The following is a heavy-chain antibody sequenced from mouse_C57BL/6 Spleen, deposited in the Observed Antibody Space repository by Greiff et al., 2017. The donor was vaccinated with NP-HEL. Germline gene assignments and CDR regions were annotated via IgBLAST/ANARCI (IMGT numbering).Heavy chain of an antibody. CDR1: GYSFTGYY. Sequence: DVHLVESGPELVKPGASVKISCKASGYSFTGYYMNWVKQSPEKSLEWIGEINPSTGGTTYNQKFKAKATLTVDKSSSTAYMQLKSLTSEDSAVYYCARAAQMDYWGQGTSVTVSS. CDR2: INPSTGGT. D-gene: IGHD3-2*02. J-gene: IGHJ4*01. CDR3: ARAAQMDY. V-gene: IGHV1-42*01.